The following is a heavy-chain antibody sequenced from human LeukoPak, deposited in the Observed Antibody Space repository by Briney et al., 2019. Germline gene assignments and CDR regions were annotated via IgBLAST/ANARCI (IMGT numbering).Heavy chain of an antibody. CDR1: GFTFDDYG. D-gene: IGHD6-6*01. J-gene: IGHJ4*02. CDR2: INWNGGTT. Sequence: GGSLRLSCAASGFTFDDYGMNWVRQAPGKGLEWVSGINWNGGTTNYGDSVKGRFTISRGNAKNSLYLQMNSLRAEDTAFYYCARDSTLVRPNFFDYWGQGTLVTVSS. CDR3: ARDSTLVRPNFFDY. V-gene: IGHV3-20*04.